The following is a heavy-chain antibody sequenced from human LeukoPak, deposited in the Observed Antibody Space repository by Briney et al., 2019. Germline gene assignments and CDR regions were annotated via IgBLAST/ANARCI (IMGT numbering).Heavy chain of an antibody. Sequence: PGGSLRLSCAASGFTFSSYWMSWVRQAPGKGLEWVANIKQDGSEKYYVDSVKGRFTISRDNAKNSLYLQMNSLRAEDTAVYYCARWKGYSSSWYSYAWGQGTLVTVSS. J-gene: IGHJ5*02. V-gene: IGHV3-7*01. D-gene: IGHD6-13*01. CDR3: ARWKGYSSSWYSYA. CDR2: IKQDGSEK. CDR1: GFTFSSYW.